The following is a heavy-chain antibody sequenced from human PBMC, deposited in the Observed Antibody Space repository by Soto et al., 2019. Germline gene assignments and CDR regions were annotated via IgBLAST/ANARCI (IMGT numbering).Heavy chain of an antibody. D-gene: IGHD5-12*01. CDR3: ARDCGYGGLRFDP. V-gene: IGHV4-30-4*01. J-gene: IGHJ5*02. CDR1: GGSVSSGDYY. Sequence: QEQLQESGPGLVKPSQTLSLTCTVSGGSVSSGDYYWSWIRQPPGKGLEWIGYIHYSGSTYYNPPXXXRXXIAVDTSNNQFSLKLSSVTAADTAVYYCARDCGYGGLRFDPWGQGTLVTVSS. CDR2: IHYSGST.